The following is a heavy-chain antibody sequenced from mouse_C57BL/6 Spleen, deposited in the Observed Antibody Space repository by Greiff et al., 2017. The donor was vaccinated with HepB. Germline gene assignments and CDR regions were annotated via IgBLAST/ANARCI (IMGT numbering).Heavy chain of an antibody. Sequence: DVMLVESGGDLVKPGGSLKLSCAASGFTFSSYGMSWVRQTPDKRLEWVATISSGGSYTYYPDSVKGRFTISRDNAKNTLYLQMRSLKSEDTAMYYCARQEDYDGASWFAYWGQGTLVTVSA. J-gene: IGHJ3*01. V-gene: IGHV5-6*02. CDR1: GFTFSSYG. D-gene: IGHD2-4*01. CDR2: ISSGGSYT. CDR3: ARQEDYDGASWFAY.